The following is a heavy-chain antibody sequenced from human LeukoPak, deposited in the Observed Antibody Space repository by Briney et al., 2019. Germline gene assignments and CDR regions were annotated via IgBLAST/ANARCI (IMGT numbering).Heavy chain of an antibody. V-gene: IGHV3-7*01. CDR1: GFTFDDYA. J-gene: IGHJ4*02. D-gene: IGHD5-24*01. CDR3: ARDIGDGYNKAY. CDR2: IKQDGSEK. Sequence: GGSLRLSCAASGFTFDDYAMHWVRQAPGKGLEWVANIKQDGSEKYYVDSVKGRFTISRDNAKNSLYLQMNSLRAEDTAVYYCARDIGDGYNKAYWGQGTLVTVSS.